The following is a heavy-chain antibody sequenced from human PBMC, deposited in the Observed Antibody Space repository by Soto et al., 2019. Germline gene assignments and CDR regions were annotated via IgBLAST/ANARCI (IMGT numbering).Heavy chain of an antibody. Sequence: PSENLSLTCTVSGGSISSGDYYWSWIRQPPGKGLEWIGYIYYSGSTYYNPSLKSRVTISVDTSKNQFSLKLSSVTAADTAVYYCARVDVYCSGGSCFYGMDVWGQGTTVTVSS. CDR1: GGSISSGDYY. J-gene: IGHJ6*02. CDR3: ARVDVYCSGGSCFYGMDV. CDR2: IYYSGST. V-gene: IGHV4-30-4*01. D-gene: IGHD2-15*01.